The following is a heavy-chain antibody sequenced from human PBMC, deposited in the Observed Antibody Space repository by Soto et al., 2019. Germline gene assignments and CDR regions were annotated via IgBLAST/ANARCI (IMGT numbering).Heavy chain of an antibody. CDR2: VYHNGIM. CDR1: RYSIRSGYY. J-gene: IGHJ4*01. V-gene: IGHV4-38-2*02. CDR3: AALWFGELAFNY. D-gene: IGHD3-10*01. Sequence: SETLSLTCSVSRYSIRSGYYWGWVRQAPGKGLEWLGSVYHNGIMFHNPSFQSRVTISVDTSKNQFSLSLRSVTAADTAVYYCAALWFGELAFNYWGHGILVTVSS.